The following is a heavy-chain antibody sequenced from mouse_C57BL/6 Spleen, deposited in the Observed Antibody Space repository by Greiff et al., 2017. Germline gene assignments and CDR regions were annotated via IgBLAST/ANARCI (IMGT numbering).Heavy chain of an antibody. CDR2: ISDGGSYT. V-gene: IGHV5-4*01. J-gene: IGHJ4*01. D-gene: IGHD1-2*01. Sequence: EVMLVESGGGLVKPGGSLKLSCAASGFTFSSYAMSWVRQTPEKRLEWVATISDGGSYTYYPDNVKGRFTIARDNAKNNLYLQMSHLKSEDTAMYYCAREEKGHYDGVSMDYWGQGTSVTVSS. CDR1: GFTFSSYA. CDR3: AREEKGHYDGVSMDY.